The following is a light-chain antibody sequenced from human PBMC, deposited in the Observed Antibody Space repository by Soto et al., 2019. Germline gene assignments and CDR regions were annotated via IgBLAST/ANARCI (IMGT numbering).Light chain of an antibody. CDR3: QNYNNWPSWT. J-gene: IGKJ1*01. CDR2: GAS. CDR1: QSISNN. Sequence: EILMTQSPATLSVSPGERATLSCRATQSISNNLAWYQQKPRQAPRLLIFGASTRATGIPARFSGSGSGTEFTLTISSLQSEDFAVYYCQNYNNWPSWTFGQGTKVEIK. V-gene: IGKV3-15*01.